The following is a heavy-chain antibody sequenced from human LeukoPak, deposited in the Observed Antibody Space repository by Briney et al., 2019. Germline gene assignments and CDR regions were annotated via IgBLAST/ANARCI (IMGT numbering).Heavy chain of an antibody. V-gene: IGHV1-18*01. CDR1: GYTFTSYG. CDR3: ARDYGVRGVVGYYYMDV. Sequence: ASVKVSCKASGYTFTSYGISWVRQAPGQGLEGMGWISAYNGNTNYAQKLQGRVTMTTDTSTSTAYMELRSLRSDDTAVYYCARDYGVRGVVGYYYMDVWGKGTTVTISS. D-gene: IGHD3-10*01. J-gene: IGHJ6*03. CDR2: ISAYNGNT.